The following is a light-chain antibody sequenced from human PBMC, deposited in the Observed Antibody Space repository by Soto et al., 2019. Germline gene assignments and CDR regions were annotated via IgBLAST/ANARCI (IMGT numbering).Light chain of an antibody. CDR2: GAS. Sequence: EIVVTQSSSNLSLSPGERATPSCRASQSVSSSYLAWYQQKPGQAPRLLIYGASSRATGIPDRFSGSGSGTDFTLTISRLEPEDFAVYYCQQYGSTWTFGQGTKVDIK. V-gene: IGKV3-20*01. CDR1: QSVSSSY. J-gene: IGKJ1*01. CDR3: QQYGSTWT.